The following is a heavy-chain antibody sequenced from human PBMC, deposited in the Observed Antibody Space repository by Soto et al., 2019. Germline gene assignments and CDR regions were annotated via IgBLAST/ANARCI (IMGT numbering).Heavy chain of an antibody. D-gene: IGHD3-3*01. Sequence: EVQLVESGGGLVKPGGSLRLSCAASGFTFSSYSMNWVRQAPGKGLEWVSAISSSSSYIYYADSVKGRFTISRDNANNSLYLEMNSLGAEDTAVYYCASEWLLGGTWGQGTLVTVSS. CDR3: ASEWLLGGT. J-gene: IGHJ4*02. CDR1: GFTFSSYS. CDR2: ISSSSSYI. V-gene: IGHV3-21*01.